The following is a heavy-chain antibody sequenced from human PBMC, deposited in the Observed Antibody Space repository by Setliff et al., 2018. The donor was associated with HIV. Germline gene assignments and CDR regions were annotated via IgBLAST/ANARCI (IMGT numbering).Heavy chain of an antibody. CDR2: IKSKPDGEAR. J-gene: IGHJ4*02. CDR3: VYRPD. V-gene: IGHV3-15*01. CDR1: GGSFSGYF. Sequence: KASETLSLTCAVYGGSFSGYFWSWVRQAPGKGLEWVGQIKSKPDGEARDYAAPVKGRFTISRDDSKNSLYLQMNSLKTEETAVYYCVYRPDWGQGTLVTVSS. D-gene: IGHD4-4*01.